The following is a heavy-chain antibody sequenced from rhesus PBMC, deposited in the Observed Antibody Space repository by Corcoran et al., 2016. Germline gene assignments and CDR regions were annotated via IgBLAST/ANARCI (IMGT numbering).Heavy chain of an antibody. CDR3: ARVPVDDDIWTGYIFNGFDV. Sequence: QVQLQESGPGLVKPSETLSLTCAVSGGSFSGYSWGWFRQPPGTGLEWVGYISGSSGSTDYNPSLKSRVTISTDTSKNQFSLKLSAVTAADTAVYYCARVPVDDDIWTGYIFNGFDVWGPGVLVTVSS. D-gene: IGHD3-3*01. J-gene: IGHJ5-1*01. V-gene: IGHV4-165*01. CDR1: GGSFSGYS. CDR2: ISGSSGST.